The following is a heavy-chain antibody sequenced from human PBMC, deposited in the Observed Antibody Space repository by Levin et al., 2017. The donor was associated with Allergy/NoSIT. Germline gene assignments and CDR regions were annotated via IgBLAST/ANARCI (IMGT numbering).Heavy chain of an antibody. Sequence: SETLSLTCTVSGGSLSSGGYSYWSWIRQHPGMGLEWLGYIKYTGSAYYNPSLKSRVTISVDTSSNYFSLRMTSVTAADTAVYYCARMGRGSPFYFDLWGRGSLVTVSS. CDR3: ARMGRGSPFYFDL. CDR2: IKYTGSA. D-gene: IGHD3-10*01. CDR1: GGSLSSGGYSY. J-gene: IGHJ2*01. V-gene: IGHV4-31*03.